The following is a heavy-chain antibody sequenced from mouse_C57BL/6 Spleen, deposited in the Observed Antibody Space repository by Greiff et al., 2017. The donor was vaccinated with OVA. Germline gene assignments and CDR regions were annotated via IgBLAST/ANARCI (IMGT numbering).Heavy chain of an antibody. CDR3: AREYDYGFAY. CDR1: GYSITSGYY. V-gene: IGHV3-6*01. Sequence: DVKLQESGPGLVKPSQSLSLTCSVTGYSITSGYYWNWIRQFPGNKLEWMGYISYDGSNNYNPSLKNRISITRDTSKNQFFLKLNSVTTEDTATYYCAREYDYGFAYWGQGTLVTVSA. J-gene: IGHJ3*01. D-gene: IGHD2-4*01. CDR2: ISYDGSN.